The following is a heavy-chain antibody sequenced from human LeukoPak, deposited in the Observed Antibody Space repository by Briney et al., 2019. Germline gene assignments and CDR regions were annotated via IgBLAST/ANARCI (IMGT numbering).Heavy chain of an antibody. CDR3: AVPQRRNYDISTGYYGDYFDY. CDR1: GGTFSSYA. V-gene: IGHV1-69*04. D-gene: IGHD3-9*01. CDR2: IIPILGIA. Sequence: SVKVSCKASGGTFSSYAISWVRQAPGQGLEWMGRIIPILGIANYAQKFQGRVTITADKSTSTAYMELSSLRSEDTAVYYCAVPQRRNYDISTGYYGDYFDYWGQGTLVTVSS. J-gene: IGHJ4*02.